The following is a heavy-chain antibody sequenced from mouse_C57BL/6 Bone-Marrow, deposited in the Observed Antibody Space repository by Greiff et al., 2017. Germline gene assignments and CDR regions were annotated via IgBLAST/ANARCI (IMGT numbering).Heavy chain of an antibody. D-gene: IGHD1-1*01. Sequence: VHLVESGAELVRPGASVTLSCKASGYTFTDYEMHWVKQTPVHGLEWIGAIDPETGGTAYNQKFKGKAILTADKSSSTAYMELRSLTSEDSAVYYCTRKTTVGYFEVWGTGTTVTVSS. J-gene: IGHJ1*03. CDR1: GYTFTDYE. CDR2: IDPETGGT. CDR3: TRKTTVGYFEV. V-gene: IGHV1-15*01.